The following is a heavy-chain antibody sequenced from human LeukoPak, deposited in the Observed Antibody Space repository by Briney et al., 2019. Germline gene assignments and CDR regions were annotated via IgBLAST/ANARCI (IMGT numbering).Heavy chain of an antibody. CDR2: IYHSGST. Sequence: SETLSLTCTVSGYSISSGYYWGWIRQPPGKGLEWIGSIYHSGSTYYNPSLKSRVTISVDTSKNQFSLKLSSLTAADTAVYYCARGPGRDAFDIWGQGTMVTVSS. J-gene: IGHJ3*02. CDR3: ARGPGRDAFDI. CDR1: GYSISSGYY. V-gene: IGHV4-38-2*02.